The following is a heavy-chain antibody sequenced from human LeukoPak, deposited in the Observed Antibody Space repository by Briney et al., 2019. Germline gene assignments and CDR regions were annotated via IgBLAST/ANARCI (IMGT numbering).Heavy chain of an antibody. CDR3: AKEGGPWPAFDS. CDR1: GLTFSYYA. J-gene: IGHJ4*02. CDR2: ISGGGDET. Sequence: PGGSLRLSCAASGLTFSYYAMGWVRQAPGKGPEWVSTISGGGDETYYADSVKGRFTFSRDNSKNTLYLHMNSLRAEDTAVYYCAKEGGPWPAFDSWGQGTRVTVSS. V-gene: IGHV3-23*01.